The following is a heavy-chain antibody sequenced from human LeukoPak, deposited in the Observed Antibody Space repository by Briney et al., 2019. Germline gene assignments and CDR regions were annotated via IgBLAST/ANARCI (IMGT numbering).Heavy chain of an antibody. CDR3: ARGPAIVRGVITNDYYFDY. Sequence: GGSLRLSCAASGFTVSSNYMSWVRQAPGKGLEWVSVIYGGGSTYYADSAKGRFTISRDNSRDTLYLQMNSLRAEDTAVYYCARGPAIVRGVITNDYYFDYWGQGTLVTASS. CDR2: IYGGGST. V-gene: IGHV3-66*01. CDR1: GFTVSSNY. J-gene: IGHJ4*02. D-gene: IGHD3-10*01.